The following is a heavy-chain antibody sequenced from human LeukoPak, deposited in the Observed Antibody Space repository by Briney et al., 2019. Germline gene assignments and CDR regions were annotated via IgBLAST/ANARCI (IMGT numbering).Heavy chain of an antibody. CDR3: ARAHNWKYGTFDY. J-gene: IGHJ4*02. CDR1: GFTFSSYS. CDR2: ISSSSYI. Sequence: GGSLRLSCAASGFTFSSYSMNWVRQAPGKGLEWVSCISSSSYIYYADSVKGRFTISRDNAKNSLYLQMNSLRVEDTAVYYCARAHNWKYGTFDYWGQGTLVTVSS. V-gene: IGHV3-21*01. D-gene: IGHD1-7*01.